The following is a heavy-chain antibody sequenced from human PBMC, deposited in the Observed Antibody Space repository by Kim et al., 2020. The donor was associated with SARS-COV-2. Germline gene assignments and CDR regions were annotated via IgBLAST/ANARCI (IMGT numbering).Heavy chain of an antibody. Sequence: GGSLRLSCAASGFTFSSYAMSWVRQAPGKGLEWVSAISGSGGSTYYADSVKGRFTISRDNSKNTLYLQMNSLRAEDTAVYYCAKDFITMVRGVIIRIGYYGMDVWGQGTTVTVSS. CDR1: GFTFSSYA. CDR3: AKDFITMVRGVIIRIGYYGMDV. D-gene: IGHD3-10*01. CDR2: ISGSGGST. V-gene: IGHV3-23*01. J-gene: IGHJ6*02.